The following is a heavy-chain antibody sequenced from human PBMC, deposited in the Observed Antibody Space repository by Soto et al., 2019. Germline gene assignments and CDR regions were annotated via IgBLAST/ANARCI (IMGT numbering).Heavy chain of an antibody. Sequence: QVQLVQSGAEVKKPGSSVKVSCKASGGTFSSYAISWVRQAPGQGLEWMGGIIPIFGTANYAQQFQGRVTITADESTSTAYMELSSLRSEETAVYYCAREPRVYYYDRMMDLWGRGTLVSVSS. CDR2: IIPIFGTA. J-gene: IGHJ2*01. CDR3: AREPRVYYYDRMMDL. V-gene: IGHV1-69*01. CDR1: GGTFSSYA. D-gene: IGHD3-22*01.